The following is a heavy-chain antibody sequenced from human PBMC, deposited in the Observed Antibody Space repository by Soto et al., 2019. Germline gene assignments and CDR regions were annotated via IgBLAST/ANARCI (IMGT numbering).Heavy chain of an antibody. D-gene: IGHD2-8*01. CDR2: ITRGSDVK. CDR3: VRELKWAFDY. V-gene: IGHV3-48*02. J-gene: IGHJ4*02. CDR1: GFSFNSYS. Sequence: GSLILSCVASGFSFNSYSMNWVRQAPGKGLEWISYITRGSDVKRYADSVMGRFTISRDNAKNSLYLQMNSLRDDDTALDFCVRELKWAFDYWGQGILVTV.